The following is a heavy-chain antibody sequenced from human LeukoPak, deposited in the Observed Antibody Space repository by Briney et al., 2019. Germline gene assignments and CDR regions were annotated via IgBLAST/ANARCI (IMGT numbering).Heavy chain of an antibody. CDR1: GFTFSGSA. D-gene: IGHD2-15*01. CDR3: LVVVAATPY. V-gene: IGHV3-73*01. Sequence: GGSLRLSCAASGFTFSGSAMHWVRQASGKGLEWVGRIRSKANSYATAYAASVKGRFTISRDDSKNTAYPQMNSLKTEDTAVYYSLVVVAATPYWGQGTLVTVSS. J-gene: IGHJ4*02. CDR2: IRSKANSYAT.